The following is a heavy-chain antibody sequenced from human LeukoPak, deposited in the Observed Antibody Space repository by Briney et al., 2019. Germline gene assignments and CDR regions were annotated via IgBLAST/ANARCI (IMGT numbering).Heavy chain of an antibody. J-gene: IGHJ5*02. V-gene: IGHV4-61*02. CDR1: GGSISSGSYY. CDR2: IYTSGST. Sequence: TLSLTCTVSGGSISSGSYYWSWIRRPAGKGLEWIGRIYTSGSTNYNPSLKSRVTISVDTSKNQFSLKLSSVTAADTAVYYCAREALVVVPAATYNWFDPWGQGTLVTVSS. CDR3: AREALVVVPAATYNWFDP. D-gene: IGHD2-2*01.